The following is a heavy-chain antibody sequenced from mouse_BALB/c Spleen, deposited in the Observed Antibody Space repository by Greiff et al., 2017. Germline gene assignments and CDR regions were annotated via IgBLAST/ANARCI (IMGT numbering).Heavy chain of an antibody. V-gene: IGHV1-82*01. J-gene: IGHJ4*01. D-gene: IGHD2-1*01. CDR3: AREEYGNYEYYAMDY. Sequence: VQLQQSGPELVKPGASVKISCKASGYAFSSSWMNWVKQRPGQGLEWIGRIYPGDGDTNYNGKFKGKATLTADKSSSTAYMQLSSLTSVDSAVYFCAREEYGNYEYYAMDYWGQGTSVTVSS. CDR2: IYPGDGDT. CDR1: GYAFSSSW.